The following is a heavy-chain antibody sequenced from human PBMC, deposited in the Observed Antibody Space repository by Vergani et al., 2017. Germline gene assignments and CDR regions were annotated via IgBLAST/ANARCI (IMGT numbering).Heavy chain of an antibody. CDR2: ISGSGGFT. V-gene: IGHV3-23*04. CDR3: AKDNVPGYYDSSGYCDY. J-gene: IGHJ4*02. Sequence: VQLVESGGGLVKPGGSLRLSCAASGFTFSDYYMSWIRQAPGKGLEWVSGISGSGGFTYYADSAKGRFTISRDNSKNTMFLQMNNLRAEDTAVYYCAKDNVPGYYDSSGYCDYWGQGTLVTVSS. D-gene: IGHD3-22*01. CDR1: GFTFSDYY.